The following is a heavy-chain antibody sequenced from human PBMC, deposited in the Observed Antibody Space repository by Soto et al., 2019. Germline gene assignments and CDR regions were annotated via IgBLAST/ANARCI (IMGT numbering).Heavy chain of an antibody. CDR1: GFTFSSYA. Sequence: GGSLRLSCAASGFTFSSYAMSWVRQAPGKGLEWVSVISGDGGSTYYADSVKGRFTISRDNSQNTVDLQMNTLRAEDTAVYYCAKDVNRLPIAVIITYYFDLWGQGTLVTVSS. V-gene: IGHV3-23*01. D-gene: IGHD3-22*01. CDR2: ISGDGGST. CDR3: AKDVNRLPIAVIITYYFDL. J-gene: IGHJ4*02.